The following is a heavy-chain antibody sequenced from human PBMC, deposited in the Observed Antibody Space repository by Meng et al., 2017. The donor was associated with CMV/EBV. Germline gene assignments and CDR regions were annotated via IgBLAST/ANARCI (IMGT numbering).Heavy chain of an antibody. Sequence: AAAGFSFSSDGMHWVRQAPGKGLEWVAVIWYDGSNKYYADSVKGRFTISRDNSKNTLYLQMNSLRAEDTAIYYCAKDLAVGATHYFDYWGQGTLVTVSS. V-gene: IGHV3-33*06. CDR3: AKDLAVGATHYFDY. D-gene: IGHD1-26*01. CDR1: GFSFSSDG. J-gene: IGHJ4*02. CDR2: IWYDGSNK.